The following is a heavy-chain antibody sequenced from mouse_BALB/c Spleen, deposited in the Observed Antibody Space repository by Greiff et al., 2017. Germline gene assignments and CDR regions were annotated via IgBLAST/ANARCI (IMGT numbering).Heavy chain of an antibody. D-gene: IGHD2-4*01. J-gene: IGHJ2*01. CDR3: ARVEYEDYLDY. CDR2: ISSGGSYT. Sequence: DVLVVESGGGLVKPGGSLKLSCAASGFTFSSYAMSWVRQSPEKRLEWVAAISSGGSYTYYPDTVTGRFTITRDNAKNTLYLEMSSLRSEDTAWYCCARVEYEDYLDYWGQGTTLTVSS. CDR1: GFTFSSYA. V-gene: IGHV5-9-4*01.